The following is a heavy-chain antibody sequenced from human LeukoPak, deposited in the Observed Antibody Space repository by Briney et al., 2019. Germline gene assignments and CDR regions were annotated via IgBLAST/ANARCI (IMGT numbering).Heavy chain of an antibody. V-gene: IGHV4-34*01. J-gene: IGHJ4*02. CDR2: INHSGST. CDR1: GGSFSGYY. Sequence: SETPSLTCAVYGGSFSGYYWSWIRQPPGKGLEWIGEINHSGSTNYNPSLKSRVTISVDTSKNQFSLKLSSVTAADTAVYYCARGRGGGRYFDYWGQGPLVTVSS. D-gene: IGHD1-26*01. CDR3: ARGRGGGRYFDY.